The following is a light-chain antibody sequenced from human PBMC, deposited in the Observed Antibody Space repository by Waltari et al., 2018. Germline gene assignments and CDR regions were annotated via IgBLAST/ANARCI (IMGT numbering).Light chain of an antibody. CDR1: QSVSSY. J-gene: IGKJ1*01. CDR2: AAS. V-gene: IGKV3-11*01. Sequence: EIVLTQSPATLSFSPGESATLSCRASQSVSSYLAWYQQKPGQAPRLLIYAASTRATGIPARFSGSGSGTDFTLTISSLEPEDFAVYYCQQRSNWPRTFGQGTKVEIK. CDR3: QQRSNWPRT.